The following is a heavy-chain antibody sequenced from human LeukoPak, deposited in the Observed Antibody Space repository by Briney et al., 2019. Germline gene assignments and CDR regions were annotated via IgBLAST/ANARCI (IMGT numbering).Heavy chain of an antibody. D-gene: IGHD7-27*01. CDR1: GFNFSDYA. J-gene: IGHJ3*02. CDR3: VKHWAKYNFGVFTCHI. CDR2: VSSNGGST. V-gene: IGHV3-64D*09. Sequence: PGGSLRLSCSGSGFNFSDYAIHWVRQAPGKGLQYLSTVSSNGGSTYYADSVKGRFTISRDNLKNTLYLQMSSLRAEDTAVYFCVKHWAKYNFGVFTCHIWGQGTMVTVSS.